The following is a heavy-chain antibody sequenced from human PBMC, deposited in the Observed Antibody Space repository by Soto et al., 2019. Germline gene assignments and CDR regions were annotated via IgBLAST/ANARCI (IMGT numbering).Heavy chain of an antibody. J-gene: IGHJ3*02. CDR3: AKVRNPTVTRETSHAFDI. CDR1: GFTFSSYA. V-gene: IGHV3-23*01. CDR2: ISGSGGST. D-gene: IGHD4-17*01. Sequence: GGSLRLSCAASGFTFSSYAMSWVRQAPGKGLEWVSAISGSGGSTYYADSVKGRFTISRDNSKNTLYLQMNSLRAEDTAVYYGAKVRNPTVTRETSHAFDIWGQGTMVTVSS.